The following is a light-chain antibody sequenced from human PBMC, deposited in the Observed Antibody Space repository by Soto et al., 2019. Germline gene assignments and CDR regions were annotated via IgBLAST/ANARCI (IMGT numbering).Light chain of an antibody. V-gene: IGKV1-39*01. Sequence: DLPMTQSPSSLSASVGDRVTITCRASQSITNYLNWYQHKPGKAPKLLVYAASSLQSGVPSRFSGSGSGTDFTLTISSLQPEDFATYFCQQSHNMPFTFGPGTKVDIK. CDR2: AAS. CDR1: QSITNY. CDR3: QQSHNMPFT. J-gene: IGKJ3*01.